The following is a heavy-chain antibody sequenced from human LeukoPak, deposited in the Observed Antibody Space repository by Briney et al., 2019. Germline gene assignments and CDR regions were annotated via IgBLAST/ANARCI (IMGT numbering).Heavy chain of an antibody. CDR1: GGSINSSDYY. CDR2: IYYRGST. Sequence: PSETLSLTCTVSGGSINSSDYYWGWIRQPPGKGLEWIGNIYYRGSTYHNPSLKSRVTISVDTSKNQFSLNLSSVTAADTAVYYCARDSDGNTWRQKYNYYGMDVWGQGTTVTVSS. V-gene: IGHV4-39*07. J-gene: IGHJ6*02. CDR3: ARDSDGNTWRQKYNYYGMDV. D-gene: IGHD3-10*01.